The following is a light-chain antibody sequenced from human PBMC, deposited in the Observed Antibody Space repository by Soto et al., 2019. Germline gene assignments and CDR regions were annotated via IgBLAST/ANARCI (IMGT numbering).Light chain of an antibody. Sequence: DIVMTQSPLSLPVMPGEPASISCRSSQPLLHSNGFNYLDWYLQRPGQSPQLLIFLGSTRASGVPDRFSGSGSGTDFTLKISRVEAEDVGVYYCMQALQSPRTFGQGTKREIK. CDR2: LGS. CDR3: MQALQSPRT. V-gene: IGKV2-28*01. J-gene: IGKJ2*02. CDR1: QPLLHSNGFNY.